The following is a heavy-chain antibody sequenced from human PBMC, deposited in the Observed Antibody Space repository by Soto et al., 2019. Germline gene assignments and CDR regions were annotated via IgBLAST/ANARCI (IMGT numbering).Heavy chain of an antibody. CDR2: IYYSGST. V-gene: IGHV4-59*08. CDR1: GGSISSYY. D-gene: IGHD6-19*01. CDR3: ARHFDSSGRAWGFDY. J-gene: IGHJ4*02. Sequence: SETLSLTCTVSGGSISSYYWSWIRQPPGKGLEWIGYIYYSGSTNYNPSLKSRVTISVDTSKNQFSLKLSSVTAADTAVYYCARHFDSSGRAWGFDYWGQGTLVTVSS.